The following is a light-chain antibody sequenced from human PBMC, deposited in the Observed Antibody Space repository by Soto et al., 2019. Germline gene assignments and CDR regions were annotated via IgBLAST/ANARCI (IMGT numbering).Light chain of an antibody. J-gene: IGKJ5*01. V-gene: IGKV4-1*01. CDR1: QSVSKNY. Sequence: EILFTQSPGSLSLSPGERATLSCGASQSVSKNYLAWYQQKLGQPPKLLIYWASTRDSGVPDRFSGSGAGSDCTLTISSLQAEDVEVDDCQQYYSTTPTFGQGTRLEIK. CDR3: QQYYSTTPT. CDR2: WAS.